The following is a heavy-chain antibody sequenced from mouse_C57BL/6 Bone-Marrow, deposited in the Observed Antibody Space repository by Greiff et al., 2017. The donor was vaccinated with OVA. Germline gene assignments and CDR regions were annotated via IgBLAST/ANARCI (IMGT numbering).Heavy chain of an antibody. J-gene: IGHJ4*01. CDR3: AREGWLLPLYYAMDY. D-gene: IGHD2-3*01. CDR1: GFNIKDYY. V-gene: IGHV14-2*01. CDR2: IDPEDGET. Sequence: VQLKESGAELVKPGASVKLSCTASGFNIKDYYMHWVKQRTEQGLEWIGRIDPEDGETKYAPKFQGKATITADTSSNTAYLQLSSLTSEDTAVSYCAREGWLLPLYYAMDYWGQGTSVTVSS.